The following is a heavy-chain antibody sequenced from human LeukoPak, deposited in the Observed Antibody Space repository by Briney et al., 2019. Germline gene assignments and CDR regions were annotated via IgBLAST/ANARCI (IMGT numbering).Heavy chain of an antibody. CDR2: IYYSGST. J-gene: IGHJ6*03. Sequence: SETLSLTCTVSGGSISSYYWSWIRQPPGKGLEWIGYIYYSGSTNYNPSLKSRVTISVDTSKNQFSLKLTSVTAADTAVYYCAKSSSGWYFSYYYYYMDVWGKGTTVTISS. V-gene: IGHV4-59*01. CDR3: AKSSSGWYFSYYYYYMDV. D-gene: IGHD6-19*01. CDR1: GGSISSYY.